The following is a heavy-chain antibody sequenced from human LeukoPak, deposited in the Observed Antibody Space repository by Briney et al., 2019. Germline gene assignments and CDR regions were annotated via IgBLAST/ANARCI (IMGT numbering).Heavy chain of an antibody. CDR2: ISAYNGNT. CDR3: ARGDCSSTSCYGGLDY. Sequence: ASVKVSCKASGYTFTGYGISWVRQAPGQGLEWMGWISAYNGNTNYAQKLQGRVTMTTDTSTSTAYMELRSLRSDDTAVYYCARGDCSSTSCYGGLDYWGQGTLVTVSS. CDR1: GYTFTGYG. J-gene: IGHJ4*02. D-gene: IGHD2-2*01. V-gene: IGHV1-18*04.